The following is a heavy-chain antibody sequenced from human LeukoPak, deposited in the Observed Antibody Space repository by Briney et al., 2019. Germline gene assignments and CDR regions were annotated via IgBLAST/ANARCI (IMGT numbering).Heavy chain of an antibody. V-gene: IGHV4-59*01. Sequence: NPSETLSLTCTVSGGSISSYYWSWIRQPPGKGLEWIGYIYYSGSTNYNPSLKSRVTISVDTSKNQFSLKLSSVTAADTAVYYCARGGIVGATGAFDIWGQGTMVTVSS. J-gene: IGHJ3*02. CDR1: GGSISSYY. D-gene: IGHD1-26*01. CDR2: IYYSGST. CDR3: ARGGIVGATGAFDI.